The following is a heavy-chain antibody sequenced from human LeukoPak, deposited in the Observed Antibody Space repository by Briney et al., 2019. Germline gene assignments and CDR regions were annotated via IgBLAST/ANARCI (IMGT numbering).Heavy chain of an antibody. CDR3: ARARESGYDYRADY. D-gene: IGHD5-12*01. CDR1: GFTFDDYG. V-gene: IGHV3-20*04. CDR2: INWNGGST. Sequence: GGSLRLSCAASGFTFDDYGVSWVRQAPGKGLEWVSGINWNGGSTGCADSVKGRFTISRDNAKNSLYLQMNSLRAEDTALYYCARARESGYDYRADYWGQGTLVTVSS. J-gene: IGHJ4*02.